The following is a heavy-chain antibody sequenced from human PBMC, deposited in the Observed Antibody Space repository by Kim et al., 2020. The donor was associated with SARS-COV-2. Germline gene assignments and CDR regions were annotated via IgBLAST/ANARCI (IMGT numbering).Heavy chain of an antibody. CDR3: ASSSPSGY. CDR2: ISWNSGSI. V-gene: IGHV3-9*01. J-gene: IGHJ4*02. D-gene: IGHD6-13*01. Sequence: GGSLRLSCAASGFTFDDYDMHWVRQAPGKGLEWVSGISWNSGSIGYADSVKGRFTISRDNAKNSLYLQMNSLRAEDTALYYCASSSPSGYWGQGTLVTVSS. CDR1: GFTFDDYD.